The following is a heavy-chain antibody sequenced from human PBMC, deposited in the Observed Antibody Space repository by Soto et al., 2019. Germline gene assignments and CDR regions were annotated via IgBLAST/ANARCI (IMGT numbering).Heavy chain of an antibody. Sequence: SETLSLTCSVSGDAISNFYLSWMRQTPGRGLEWIGCVHESGSTDYNPSLKGRVTISLHTSKSQFSLSLRSATAADTATYYCARGTRALITSFFAYWGQGIPVTVYS. J-gene: IGHJ4*02. CDR1: GDAISNFY. CDR3: ARGTRALITSFFAY. V-gene: IGHV4-59*03. CDR2: VHESGST. D-gene: IGHD1-20*01.